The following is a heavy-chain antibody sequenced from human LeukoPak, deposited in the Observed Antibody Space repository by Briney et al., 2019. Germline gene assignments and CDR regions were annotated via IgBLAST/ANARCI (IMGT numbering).Heavy chain of an antibody. CDR2: ISYDGSNK. Sequence: GGSLRLSCAASGFTFSSYAMHWVRQAPGKGLEWVAVISYDGSNKYYADSVKGRFTISRDNSKNTLYLQMNSLRAEDTAVYYCAKCRPTIFGVVPFDYWGQGTLVTVSS. CDR1: GFTFSSYA. V-gene: IGHV3-30-3*02. D-gene: IGHD3-3*01. CDR3: AKCRPTIFGVVPFDY. J-gene: IGHJ4*02.